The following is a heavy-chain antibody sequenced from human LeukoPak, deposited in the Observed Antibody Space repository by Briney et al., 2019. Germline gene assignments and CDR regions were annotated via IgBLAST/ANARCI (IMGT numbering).Heavy chain of an antibody. Sequence: SGPTLVKPTQTLTLTCSFSGFSLTGGRAGVGWVRQPPGKALEWLALIYGNDDERYSPSLRSRLTFSKDTSKKQVVLTVTNMQPVDTGTYFCAHRHFIGYTYDFWGPGILVTVSS. J-gene: IGHJ4*02. V-gene: IGHV2-5*01. D-gene: IGHD5-18*01. CDR1: GFSLTGGRAG. CDR3: AHRHFIGYTYDF. CDR2: IYGNDDE.